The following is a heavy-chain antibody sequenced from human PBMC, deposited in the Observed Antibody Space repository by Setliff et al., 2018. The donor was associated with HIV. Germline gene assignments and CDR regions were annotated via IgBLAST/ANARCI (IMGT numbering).Heavy chain of an antibody. CDR2: VTVNGAT. Sequence: SETLSLTCTVSGDSMTSGSYYWTWIRQPAGKRLEWIGRVTVNGATEYNPSLQSRVTISVDTSENQFSLSLNSVTAADTAVYFCARGGAVSADFDSWGQGTLVTVSS. D-gene: IGHD3-16*01. CDR1: GDSMTSGSYY. CDR3: ARGGAVSADFDS. J-gene: IGHJ5*01. V-gene: IGHV4-61*02.